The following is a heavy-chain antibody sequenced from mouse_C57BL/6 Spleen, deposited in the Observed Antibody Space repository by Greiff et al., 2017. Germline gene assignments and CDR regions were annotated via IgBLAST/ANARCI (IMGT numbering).Heavy chain of an antibody. D-gene: IGHD6-1*01. Sequence: DVQLQESGPGLVKPSQSLSLTCSVTGYSITSGYYWNWIRQFPGNKLEWMGYISYDGSNNYNPSLKNRISITRDTSKNQFFLKLNSVTTEDTATYYCARVSPYYYAMDYWGQGTSVTVSS. V-gene: IGHV3-6*01. CDR2: ISYDGSN. CDR3: ARVSPYYYAMDY. J-gene: IGHJ4*01. CDR1: GYSITSGYY.